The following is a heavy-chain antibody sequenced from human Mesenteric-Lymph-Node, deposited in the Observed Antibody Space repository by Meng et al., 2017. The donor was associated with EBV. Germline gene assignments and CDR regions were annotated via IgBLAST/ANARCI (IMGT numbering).Heavy chain of an antibody. CDR1: GGSFSPYT. J-gene: IGHJ4*02. Sequence: QVRLVQSGAEVKKPGSSVKVSCKASGGSFSPYTITWVRQAPGQGLEWMGRIIPMFGTAKYAQNFQGRVTITADESTNTAYMELSSLRSDDTAVYYCARVWGGYSFGLSDYWGQGTLVTVSS. CDR2: IIPMFGTA. CDR3: ARVWGGYSFGLSDY. V-gene: IGHV1-69*12. D-gene: IGHD5-18*01.